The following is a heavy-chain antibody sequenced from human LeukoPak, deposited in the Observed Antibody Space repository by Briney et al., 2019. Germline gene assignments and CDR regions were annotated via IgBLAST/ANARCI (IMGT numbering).Heavy chain of an antibody. D-gene: IGHD6-13*01. Sequence: ASVKVSCKASGYTFTSYGISWVRQAPGQGLEWMGWVSAYNGNTNYAQKLQGRVTMTTDTSTSTAYMELRSLRFDDTAVYYCARETRNIAATGYYYYGMDVWGKGTTVTVSS. V-gene: IGHV1-18*04. CDR3: ARETRNIAATGYYYYGMDV. CDR2: VSAYNGNT. J-gene: IGHJ6*04. CDR1: GYTFTSYG.